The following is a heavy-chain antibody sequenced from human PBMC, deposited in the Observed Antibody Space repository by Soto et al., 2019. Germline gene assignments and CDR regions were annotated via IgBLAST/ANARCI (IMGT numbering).Heavy chain of an antibody. CDR2: IYYSGST. J-gene: IGHJ4*02. CDR3: ARARYCSSSHYFDS. Sequence: SETLSLTCTVSGGSVSSGSYYWSWIRQPPGKGLEWIGYIYYSGSTNYNPSLKSRVTISVDTSKNQFSLKLRSVTAADTAVYYCARARYCSSSHYFDSWGQGTLVTVSS. D-gene: IGHD6-6*01. V-gene: IGHV4-61*01. CDR1: GGSVSSGSYY.